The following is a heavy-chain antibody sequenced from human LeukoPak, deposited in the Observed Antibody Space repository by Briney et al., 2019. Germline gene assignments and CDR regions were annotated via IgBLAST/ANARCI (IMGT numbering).Heavy chain of an antibody. CDR2: ISSSSSYI. V-gene: IGHV3-21*01. Sequence: GGSLRLSCAASGFTFSSYSMNWVRQAPGKGLEWVSSISSSSSYIYYADSVKGRFTISRDNAKNSLYLQMNSLRAEDTVVYYCARLYGDYASYDYWGQGTLVTVSS. CDR3: ARLYGDYASYDY. D-gene: IGHD4-17*01. CDR1: GFTFSSYS. J-gene: IGHJ4*02.